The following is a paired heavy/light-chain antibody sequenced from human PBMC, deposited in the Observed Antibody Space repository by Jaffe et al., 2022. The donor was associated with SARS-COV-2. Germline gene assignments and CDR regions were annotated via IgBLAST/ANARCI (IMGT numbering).Light chain of an antibody. CDR1: SSNLGSSA. CDR3: VAWDDSLDAYV. J-gene: IGLJ1*01. Sequence: QSVLTQSPSASGTPGQRVTISCSGSSSNLGSSAVNWFQQVPGTAPKLLIYSNNQRPSGVPDRFSGSRSGTSASLAISGLQSEDEADYYCVAWDDSLDAYVFGTGTKVTVL. CDR2: SNN. V-gene: IGLV1-44*01.
Heavy chain of an antibody. CDR3: ARALGAAHGVPDF. CDR1: GFTFNSYG. D-gene: IGHD3-16*01. V-gene: IGHV3-30*03. J-gene: IGHJ4*02. Sequence: QVQLAESGGGVVQPGRSLRLSCAASGFTFNSYGMHWVRQAPGKGLEWVALISNDGSMTHYTDSVKGRFTISRDNSKTTLFLQMSTLRPDDTAVYFCARALGAAHGVPDFWGQGTLVTVSS. CDR2: ISNDGSMT.